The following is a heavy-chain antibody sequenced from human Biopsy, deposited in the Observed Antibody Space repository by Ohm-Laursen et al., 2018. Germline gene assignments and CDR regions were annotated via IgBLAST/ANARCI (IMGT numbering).Heavy chain of an antibody. CDR1: GYTFITYY. J-gene: IGHJ4*02. CDR2: INPSGGST. CDR3: ARDRIGGRGDPPDH. Sequence: GASVKVSCKAFGYTFITYYVNWVRQAPGQGLEWMGKINPSGGSTSYAQKFQGRVTMTRDTSTTTVYMELSSLRSEDTAVYYCARDRIGGRGDPPDHWGQGTLVTASS. V-gene: IGHV1-46*01. D-gene: IGHD3-10*01.